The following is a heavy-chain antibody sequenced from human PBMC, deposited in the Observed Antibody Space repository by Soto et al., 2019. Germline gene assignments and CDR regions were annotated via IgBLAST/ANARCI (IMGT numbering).Heavy chain of an antibody. J-gene: IGHJ6*02. CDR1: EFTFTSSA. D-gene: IGHD3-10*01. V-gene: IGHV1-58*01. CDR3: AAGASYYYYYYGMDV. Sequence: SVKVSCKASEFTFTSSAVQWVRQARGQRLEWIGWIVVGSGNTNYAQKFQERVTITRDMSTSTAYMELSSLRSEDTAVYYCAAGASYYYYYYGMDVWGQGTTVTVSS. CDR2: IVVGSGNT.